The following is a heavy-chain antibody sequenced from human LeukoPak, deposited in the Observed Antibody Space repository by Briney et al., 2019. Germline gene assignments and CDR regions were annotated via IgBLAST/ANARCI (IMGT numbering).Heavy chain of an antibody. J-gene: IGHJ4*02. CDR3: ARADVVVIATFDY. Sequence: ASETLSLTCTVSGGSISSYYWSWIRQPPGKGLEWIGYIYYSGSTYYNPSLKSRVTISVDTSKNQFSLKLSSVTAADTAVYYCARADVVVIATFDYWGQGTLVTVSS. CDR2: IYYSGST. CDR1: GGSISSYY. D-gene: IGHD2-21*01. V-gene: IGHV4-59*08.